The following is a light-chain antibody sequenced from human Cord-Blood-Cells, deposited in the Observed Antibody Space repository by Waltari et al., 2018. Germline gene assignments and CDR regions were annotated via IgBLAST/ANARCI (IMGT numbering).Light chain of an antibody. Sequence: QSALTQPASVSGSPGQSITIPCTGTSSDVGGYNSASWYQQHPGKAPKLMIYDVSQRPSGVSNRFSGSKSGHTASLTISGLQAEDEADYYCSSYTSSSTFNWVFGGGTKLTVL. J-gene: IGLJ3*02. CDR1: SSDVGGYNS. CDR2: DVS. CDR3: SSYTSSSTFNWV. V-gene: IGLV2-14*01.